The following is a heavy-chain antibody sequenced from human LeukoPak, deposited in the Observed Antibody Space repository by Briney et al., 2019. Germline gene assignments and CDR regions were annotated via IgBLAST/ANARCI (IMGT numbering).Heavy chain of an antibody. CDR1: GGSFSGYY. CDR2: INHSGST. Sequence: SETLSLTCAVYGGSFSGYYWSWIRQPPGKGLEWIGEINHSGSTNYNPSLKSRVTISVDTSKNQFSLKLSSVTAADTAVYYCARRIYYGSGSYYNWFDPWGQGALVTVSS. J-gene: IGHJ5*02. V-gene: IGHV4-34*01. CDR3: ARRIYYGSGSYYNWFDP. D-gene: IGHD3-10*01.